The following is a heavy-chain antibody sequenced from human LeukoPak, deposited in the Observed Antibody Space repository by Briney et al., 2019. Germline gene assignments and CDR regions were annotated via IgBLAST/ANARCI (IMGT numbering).Heavy chain of an antibody. D-gene: IGHD2-21*02. Sequence: PGRSLRLSCAASGFTFSSYAIHWVRQAPGQGLEWVAVISYDGTYKYYADSVKGRFTISRDNSKNTLVLQMNSLRSEDTAVYFCARDNRDWAFDYWGQGTLVTVSS. CDR3: ARDNRDWAFDY. V-gene: IGHV3-30*04. J-gene: IGHJ4*02. CDR2: ISYDGTYK. CDR1: GFTFSSYA.